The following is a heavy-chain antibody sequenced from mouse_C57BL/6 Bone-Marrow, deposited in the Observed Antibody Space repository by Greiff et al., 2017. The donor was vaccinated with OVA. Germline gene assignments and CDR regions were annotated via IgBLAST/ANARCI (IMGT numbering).Heavy chain of an antibody. J-gene: IGHJ1*03. Sequence: VQLQQSGPELVKPGASVKISCKASGYTFTDYYMNWVKQSHGKSLEWIGDINPNNGGTSYNQKFKGKATLTVDKSSSTAYMELRSLTSEDSAVYYCARPLDYYGSSYWYFYVWGTGTTVTVSS. D-gene: IGHD1-1*01. CDR3: ARPLDYYGSSYWYFYV. CDR2: INPNNGGT. V-gene: IGHV1-26*01. CDR1: GYTFTDYY.